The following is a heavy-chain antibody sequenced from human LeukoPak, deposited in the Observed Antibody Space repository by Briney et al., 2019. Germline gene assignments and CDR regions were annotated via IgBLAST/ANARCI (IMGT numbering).Heavy chain of an antibody. CDR3: AKDRPNYYGSNGHYYKLNGDC. CDR2: ITSSGAAT. Sequence: PGGSLRLSCAASGFTFSSYAMSRVRQAPGEGLEWVSSITSSGAATYYADSVNGRFTISRDNSDDTLYLQMNSLRAEDTAVYYCAKDRPNYYGSNGHYYKLNGDCWGQGTLVTVSS. D-gene: IGHD3-22*01. J-gene: IGHJ4*02. CDR1: GFTFSSYA. V-gene: IGHV3-23*01.